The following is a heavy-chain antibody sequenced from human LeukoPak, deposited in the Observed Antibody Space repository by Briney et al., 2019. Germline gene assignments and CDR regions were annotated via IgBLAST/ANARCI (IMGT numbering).Heavy chain of an antibody. CDR1: GGTFSSDA. CDR3: ARGGTNDFWKDS. Sequence: SVKVSCKASGGTFSSDAISWVRQVPGQGLEWMGGIIPILGPANHAQKFLGRLTITADKSPSTAYMELSSLRSEDTAMYYCARGGTNDFWKDSWGQGTLVTVSS. J-gene: IGHJ4*02. D-gene: IGHD3/OR15-3a*01. V-gene: IGHV1-69*10. CDR2: IIPILGPA.